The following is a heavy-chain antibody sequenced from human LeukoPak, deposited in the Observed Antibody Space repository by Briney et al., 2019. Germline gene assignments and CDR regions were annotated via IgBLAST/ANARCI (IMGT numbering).Heavy chain of an antibody. CDR1: GGTFSSYA. CDR3: ARAAGYYLAEYFQH. CDR2: IIPIFGTA. D-gene: IGHD3-9*01. Sequence: ASVKVSCKASGGTFSSYAISWVRQAPGQGLEWMGRIIPIFGTANYAQKFQGRVTITTDESTSAAYMELSSLRSEDTAVYYCARAAGYYLAEYFQHWGQGTLVTVSS. J-gene: IGHJ1*01. V-gene: IGHV1-69*05.